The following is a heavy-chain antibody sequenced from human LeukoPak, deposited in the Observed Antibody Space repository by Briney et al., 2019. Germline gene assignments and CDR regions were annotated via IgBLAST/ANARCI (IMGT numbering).Heavy chain of an antibody. CDR1: EFTFTSYE. V-gene: IGHV3-48*03. CDR3: ARGRNIAARYDAFDI. D-gene: IGHD6-6*01. Sequence: PGGSLRLSCAASEFTFTSYELNWVRQAPGKGLEWVSYISSSGNTISYADSVKGRFTISRDNAKNSLYLQVISLRAEDTAVYYCARGRNIAARYDAFDIWGQGTMVTVSS. J-gene: IGHJ3*02. CDR2: ISSSGNTI.